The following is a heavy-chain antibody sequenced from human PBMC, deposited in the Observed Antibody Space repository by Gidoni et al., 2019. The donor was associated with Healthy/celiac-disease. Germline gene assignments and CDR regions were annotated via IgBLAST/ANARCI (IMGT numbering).Heavy chain of an antibody. D-gene: IGHD3-10*01. J-gene: IGHJ4*02. CDR3: AREGSGSYRYFDY. V-gene: IGHV3-53*01. Sequence: VQLVEYGGGLIQPGGSLRLACAASGFTVGINYISWVRQAPGKGLEWVSVIYSGGSTYYADSVKGRFTISRDNSKNTLYLQMNSLRAEDTAVYYCAREGSGSYRYFDYWGQGTLVTVSS. CDR1: GFTVGINY. CDR2: IYSGGST.